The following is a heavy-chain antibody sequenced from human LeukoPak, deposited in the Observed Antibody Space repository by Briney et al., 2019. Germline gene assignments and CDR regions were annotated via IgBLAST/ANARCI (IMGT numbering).Heavy chain of an antibody. Sequence: GGSLRLSCAASGFTFSDYNMRWIRQAPGKGLVWVSRISEDGSSTSYADSVKGRFTISRDNAKNMLYLQLNSLRVEDTAVYYCARDQLYCSGGYCYKDYWGQGTLVTVSS. J-gene: IGHJ4*02. V-gene: IGHV3-74*01. CDR1: GFTFSDYN. CDR3: ARDQLYCSGGYCYKDY. CDR2: ISEDGSST. D-gene: IGHD2-15*01.